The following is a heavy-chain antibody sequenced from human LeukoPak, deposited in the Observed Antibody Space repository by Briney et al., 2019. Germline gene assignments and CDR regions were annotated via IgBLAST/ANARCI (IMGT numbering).Heavy chain of an antibody. J-gene: IGHJ4*02. CDR1: GFTFTNYG. Sequence: SGGSLRLSCVASGFTFTNYGMMWVRQAPGKGLVWVSYINNDGRSTTYADSVKGRFTISRDNAKNTPYLQMNSLRAEDTAMYYCARNYNGMSYWGQGTLVIVSS. D-gene: IGHD1-26*01. CDR3: ARNYNGMSY. V-gene: IGHV3-74*01. CDR2: INNDGRST.